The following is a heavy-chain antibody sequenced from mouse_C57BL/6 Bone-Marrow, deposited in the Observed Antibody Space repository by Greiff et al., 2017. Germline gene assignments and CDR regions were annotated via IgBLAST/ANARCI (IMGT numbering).Heavy chain of an antibody. V-gene: IGHV5-17*01. D-gene: IGHD2-14*01. CDR2: ISSGSSTI. J-gene: IGHJ3*01. CDR1: GFTFSDYG. Sequence: EVQRVESGGGLVKPGGSLKLSCAASGFTFSDYGMHWVRQAPEKGLDWVAYISSGSSTIYYADTVKGRFTISRDNAKNTLFLQMTSLRSEDTAMYYCASNRKRGFAYWGQGTLVTVSA. CDR3: ASNRKRGFAY.